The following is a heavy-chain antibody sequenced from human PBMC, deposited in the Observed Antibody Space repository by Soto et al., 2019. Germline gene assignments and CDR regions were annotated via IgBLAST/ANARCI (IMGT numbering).Heavy chain of an antibody. CDR3: EKVSDQLTFDYDYSGMDV. V-gene: IGHV3-30*18. CDR1: GFTFSKFG. J-gene: IGHJ6*02. D-gene: IGHD2-2*01. Sequence: QVQLVESGGGVVQPGGSLRLSCEASGFTFSKFGIHWVRQAPGKGLEWVAVVSYDARFKDYADSVKGRFTISRNNSKNTLYLQMNSLRPEDTALYSCEKVSDQLTFDYDYSGMDVWGPATTVTVSS. CDR2: VSYDARFK.